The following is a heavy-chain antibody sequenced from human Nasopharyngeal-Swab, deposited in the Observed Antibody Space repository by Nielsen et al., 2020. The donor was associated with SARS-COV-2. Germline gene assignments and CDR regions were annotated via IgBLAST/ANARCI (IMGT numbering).Heavy chain of an antibody. CDR1: GGSISSSSYY. D-gene: IGHD1-26*01. Sequence: SETLSLTCTVSGGSISSSSYYWGWIRQPPGKGLEWIGSIYYSGSTYYNPSLKSRVTISVDTSKNQFSLKLSSVTAADTAVYYSARVIVGADYFDYWGQGTLVTVSS. J-gene: IGHJ4*02. CDR3: ARVIVGADYFDY. V-gene: IGHV4-39*07. CDR2: IYYSGST.